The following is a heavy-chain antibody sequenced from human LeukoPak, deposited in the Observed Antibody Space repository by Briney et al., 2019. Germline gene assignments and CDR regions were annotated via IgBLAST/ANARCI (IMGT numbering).Heavy chain of an antibody. CDR3: ARVLMVYATGLGY. J-gene: IGHJ4*02. V-gene: IGHV1-2*02. CDR2: INPNSGGT. Sequence: ASVKVSCKASGYTFTGYYMHWVRQAPGQGLEWMGWINPNSGGTNYAQKFQGRVTMTRDTSISTAYMELSRLRSDDTAVYYCARVLMVYATGLGYWGQGTLVTVSS. CDR1: GYTFTGYY. D-gene: IGHD2-8*01.